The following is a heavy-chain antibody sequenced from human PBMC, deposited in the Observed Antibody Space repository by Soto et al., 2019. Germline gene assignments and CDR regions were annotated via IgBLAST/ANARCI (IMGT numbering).Heavy chain of an antibody. CDR3: ARMASAGTLNWFDP. J-gene: IGHJ5*02. V-gene: IGHV1-8*02. CDR2: MNPGSGKT. CDR1: GYTFINFD. D-gene: IGHD6-13*01. Sequence: ASVKVSCKASGYTFINFDIRWVRQAAGQGLEWLGGMNPGSGKTGYASKFQGRVAMTRDASTGTSHLELSSLTSDDTAVYYCARMASAGTLNWFDPWGQGTLVTVSS.